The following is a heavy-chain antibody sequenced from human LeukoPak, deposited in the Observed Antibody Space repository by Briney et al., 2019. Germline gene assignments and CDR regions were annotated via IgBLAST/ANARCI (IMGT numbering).Heavy chain of an antibody. CDR1: GFTFSSYW. Sequence: PGGSLRLSCAASGFTFSSYWMSWVRQAPGKGLEWVANIKQDGSEKYYVDSVKGRFTISRDNAKDSLYLQMNSLRAEDTAVYYCAKGSGSLKPFDYWGQGTLVTVSS. V-gene: IGHV3-7*03. J-gene: IGHJ4*02. CDR2: IKQDGSEK. CDR3: AKGSGSLKPFDY. D-gene: IGHD3-10*01.